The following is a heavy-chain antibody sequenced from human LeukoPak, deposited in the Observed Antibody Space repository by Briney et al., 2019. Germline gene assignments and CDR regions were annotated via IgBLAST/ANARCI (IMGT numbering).Heavy chain of an antibody. CDR2: IYAVGTT. J-gene: IGHJ3*02. Sequence: GGSLRLSCAASGFSVSGNYMSWFRQAPGKGLEWVSVIYAVGTTYYADSVKGRFTISRDTSRNALYLQMNSLRVDDTAVYYCTRGPEWSRPVGDACDIWGQGTMVTVSS. V-gene: IGHV3-53*01. CDR3: TRGPEWSRPVGDACDI. D-gene: IGHD3-3*01. CDR1: GFSVSGNY.